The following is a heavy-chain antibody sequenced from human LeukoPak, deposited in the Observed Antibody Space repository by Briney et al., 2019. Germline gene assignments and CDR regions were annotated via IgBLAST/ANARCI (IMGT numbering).Heavy chain of an antibody. Sequence: PGGSLRLSCAASGFTFSSYAMHWVRQAPGKGLEWVAVISYDGSNKYYADSVKGRFTISRDNSKNTPYLQMNSLRAEDTAVYYCARAAVRLRFPRAHFDYWGQGTLVTVSS. J-gene: IGHJ4*02. V-gene: IGHV3-30-3*01. CDR3: ARAAVRLRFPRAHFDY. D-gene: IGHD4-17*01. CDR1: GFTFSSYA. CDR2: ISYDGSNK.